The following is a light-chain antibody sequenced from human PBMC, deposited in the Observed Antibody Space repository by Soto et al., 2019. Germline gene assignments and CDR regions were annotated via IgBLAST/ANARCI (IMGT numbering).Light chain of an antibody. Sequence: QSVRTQPVSGSGSPLQSVTISCTGTSSDVGGYNYVSWYQHHPGKAPKLIIYEVYKRPSGVPDRFSGSKSGNTAALTVSGLQAEDEADYYCSSCVGTNSYVFGTGTKVTVL. CDR3: SSCVGTNSYV. CDR2: EVY. V-gene: IGLV2-8*01. J-gene: IGLJ1*01. CDR1: SSDVGGYNY.